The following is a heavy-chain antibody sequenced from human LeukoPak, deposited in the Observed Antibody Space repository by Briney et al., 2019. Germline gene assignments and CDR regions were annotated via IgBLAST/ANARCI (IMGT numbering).Heavy chain of an antibody. Sequence: GGSLRLSCAASGFTFSSYGMHWVRQDPGKGLEWVSVISYDGSTKYYADSVQGRFTISRDNSKNTLYLQMSSLRAEDTAVYYCAKVPSKMTTRTFDSWGRGTLVTVSS. J-gene: IGHJ4*02. CDR3: AKVPSKMTTRTFDS. D-gene: IGHD5-24*01. CDR2: ISYDGSTK. V-gene: IGHV3-30*18. CDR1: GFTFSSYG.